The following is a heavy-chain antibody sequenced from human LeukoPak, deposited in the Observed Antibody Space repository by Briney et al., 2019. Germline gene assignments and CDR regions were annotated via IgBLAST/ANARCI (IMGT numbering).Heavy chain of an antibody. D-gene: IGHD1-26*01. CDR2: IYYSGST. J-gene: IGHJ5*02. V-gene: IGHV4-59*01. CDR1: GGSISSYY. CDR3: ARDSGWFDP. Sequence: PSETLSLTCTVPGGSISSYYWSWIRQPPGKGLEWMGYIYYSGSTNYNPSLKGRVTISVDTSKNQFSLKLSSVTAADTAVYYCARDSGWFDPWGQGTLVTVSS.